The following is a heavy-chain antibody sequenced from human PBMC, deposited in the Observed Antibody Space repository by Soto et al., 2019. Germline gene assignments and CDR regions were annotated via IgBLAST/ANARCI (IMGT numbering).Heavy chain of an antibody. CDR1: GSTFSNYG. CDR3: ATVDNYYGSVF. D-gene: IGHD3-10*01. Sequence: QVQLVESGGGVVQPGTSLRLSCAASGSTFSNYGMHWVRQAPGKGLEWVAAVWYDGTTKFYPDSVKGRFTISRDNSNNTLYLQMNSLRVEDTAVYYCATVDNYYGSVFWGQGTLVTVSS. CDR2: VWYDGTTK. V-gene: IGHV3-33*01. J-gene: IGHJ4*02.